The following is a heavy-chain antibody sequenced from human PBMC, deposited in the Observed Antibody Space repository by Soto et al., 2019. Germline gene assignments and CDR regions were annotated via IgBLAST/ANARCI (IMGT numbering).Heavy chain of an antibody. J-gene: IGHJ4*02. V-gene: IGHV1-2*02. CDR3: ARDLAKGGGSAGFDY. Sequence: ASVKVSCKASGYTFTGYYIHWVRQAPGQGLEWMGWINPNSGGTKYPQKFQGRVTMTRDTPIRTVYMSLTGLKSDDTAVYFCARDLAKGGGSAGFDYWGKGTLVTVSS. D-gene: IGHD2-15*01. CDR1: GYTFTGYY. CDR2: INPNSGGT.